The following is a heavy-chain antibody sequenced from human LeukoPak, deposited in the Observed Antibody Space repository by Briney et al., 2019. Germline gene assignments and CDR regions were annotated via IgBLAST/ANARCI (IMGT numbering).Heavy chain of an antibody. J-gene: IGHJ4*02. Sequence: SVKLSCKASGGTFTSYTISWGRQAPGQGLEWMGGIIPTFGTANYAQKFQGRVTITTDESTSTAYMELSSLRSEDTAVYYCARGHYIQIGSYYFDYWGQGTLVTVSS. CDR1: GGTFTSYT. CDR3: ARGHYIQIGSYYFDY. CDR2: IIPTFGTA. D-gene: IGHD1-26*01. V-gene: IGHV1-69*05.